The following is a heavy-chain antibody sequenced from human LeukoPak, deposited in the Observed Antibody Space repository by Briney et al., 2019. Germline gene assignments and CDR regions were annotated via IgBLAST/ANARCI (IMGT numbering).Heavy chain of an antibody. V-gene: IGHV3-23*01. J-gene: IGHJ4*02. CDR1: GFTFSSYD. Sequence: PGGSLRLSCAASGFTFSSYDMHWVRQAPGKGLEWVSAISGSGGSTYYADSVKGRFTISRDNSKNTLYLQMNSLRAEDTAVYYCAKEGPGGYYDSSGLDYWGQGTLVTVSS. CDR2: ISGSGGST. D-gene: IGHD3-22*01. CDR3: AKEGPGGYYDSSGLDY.